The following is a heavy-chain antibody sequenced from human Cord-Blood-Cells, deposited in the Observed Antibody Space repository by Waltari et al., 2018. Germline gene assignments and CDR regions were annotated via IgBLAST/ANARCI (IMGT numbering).Heavy chain of an antibody. Sequence: QVQLQQWGAGLLKPSETLSLTCAVYGGSFSGYYWSWIRQPPGKGLEWIGEINHSGSTTYNPSLKSRVTISVDTSKNQFSLKLSSVTAADTAVYYCARGGIVVVPAAIYTFDYWGQGTLVTVSS. D-gene: IGHD2-2*01. CDR2: INHSGST. CDR3: ARGGIVVVPAAIYTFDY. CDR1: GGSFSGYY. V-gene: IGHV4-34*01. J-gene: IGHJ4*02.